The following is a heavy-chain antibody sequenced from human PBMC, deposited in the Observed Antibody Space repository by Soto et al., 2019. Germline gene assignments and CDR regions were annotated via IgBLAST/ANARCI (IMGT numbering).Heavy chain of an antibody. D-gene: IGHD2-15*01. Sequence: GGSLRLSCAASGFTVSNNYMSWVRQAPGKGLEWVSIIYAGGNTYYADSVQGRFTISRDNSKNILYLQMNSLRADDTAVYYCAREGGGVYCSGGSCYGRYFDYWGQGTLVTVSS. CDR2: IYAGGNT. CDR3: AREGGGVYCSGGSCYGRYFDY. V-gene: IGHV3-53*01. CDR1: GFTVSNNY. J-gene: IGHJ4*02.